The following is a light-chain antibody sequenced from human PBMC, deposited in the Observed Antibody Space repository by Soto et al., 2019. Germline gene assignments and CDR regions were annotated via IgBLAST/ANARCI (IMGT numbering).Light chain of an antibody. CDR1: SGHSSYA. V-gene: IGLV4-69*01. CDR2: LNSDGSH. CDR3: RTWGTGLWV. J-gene: IGLJ3*02. Sequence: QLVLTQSPSASASLGASVKLTCTLSSGHSSYAIAWHQQQPEKGPRYLMKLNSDGSHSKGDGIPDRFSGSSSGAERYLTISSLQSEDEADYSRRTWGTGLWVFGGGTKLTVL.